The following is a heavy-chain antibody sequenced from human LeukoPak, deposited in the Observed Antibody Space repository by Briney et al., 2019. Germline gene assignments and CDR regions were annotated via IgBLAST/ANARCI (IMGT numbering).Heavy chain of an antibody. D-gene: IGHD3-22*01. Sequence: ASVKVSCKASGYTFTSSGISWVRQAPGQGLEWMGWINPNSGGTNYAQKFQGRVTMTRDTSISTAYMELSRLRSDDTAVYHCARDLSYYDSSGYSSRNVFDIWGQGTMVTVSS. CDR2: INPNSGGT. CDR3: ARDLSYYDSSGYSSRNVFDI. CDR1: GYTFTSSG. V-gene: IGHV1-2*02. J-gene: IGHJ3*02.